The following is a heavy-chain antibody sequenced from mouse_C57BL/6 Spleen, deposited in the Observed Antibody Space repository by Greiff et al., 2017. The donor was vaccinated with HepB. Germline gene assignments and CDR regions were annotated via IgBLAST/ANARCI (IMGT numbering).Heavy chain of an antibody. CDR3: ARTAQAYFDY. Sequence: QVHVKQSGAELVRPGTSVKMSCKASGYTFTNYWIGWAKQRPGHGLEWIGDIYPGGGYTNYNEKFKGKATLTADKSSSTAYMQFSSLTSEDSAIYYCARTAQAYFDYWGQGTTLTVSS. J-gene: IGHJ2*01. V-gene: IGHV1-63*01. CDR1: GYTFTNYW. CDR2: IYPGGGYT. D-gene: IGHD3-2*02.